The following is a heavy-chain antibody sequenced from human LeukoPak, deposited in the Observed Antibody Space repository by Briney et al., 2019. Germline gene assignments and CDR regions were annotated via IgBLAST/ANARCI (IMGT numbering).Heavy chain of an antibody. CDR3: ARDIFGGLLDVFDI. D-gene: IGHD3-10*01. Sequence: PGGSLSLSCAVSVLLLSKYATSGVRHAPPKGREWGSAISCSSDSAQYTDSVKGRFTISRDNSKNKLYLQMNSLRAEDTGIYFCARDIFGGLLDVFDIWGRGTVVTVSS. CDR1: VLLLSKYA. J-gene: IGHJ3*02. V-gene: IGHV3-23*01. CDR2: ISCSSDSA.